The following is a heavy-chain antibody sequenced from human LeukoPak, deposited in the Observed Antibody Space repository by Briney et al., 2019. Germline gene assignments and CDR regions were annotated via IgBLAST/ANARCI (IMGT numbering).Heavy chain of an antibody. D-gene: IGHD2-15*01. Sequence: PSETLSLTCTVSGGSLSSSSYYWGRIRRPPGKGLEWIGSIYYSGSTYCNPSLKSRVTISVDTSKNQFSLKLSSVTAADTAVYYCARRILYCSGGSCYSGVDYWGQGTLVTVSS. V-gene: IGHV4-39*01. CDR2: IYYSGST. J-gene: IGHJ4*02. CDR1: GGSLSSSSYY. CDR3: ARRILYCSGGSCYSGVDY.